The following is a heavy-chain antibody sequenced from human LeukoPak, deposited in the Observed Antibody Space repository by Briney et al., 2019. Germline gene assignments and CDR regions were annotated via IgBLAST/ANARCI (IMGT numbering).Heavy chain of an antibody. Sequence: QPGGSLRLSCAASGFTFSSYWMHWVRQAPGKGLVWVSRLNSDGSSTSYADSVKGRFTISRDNAKNTLYLQMNSLRAEDTAVYYCARESGYSYGYFYYWGQGTLVTVSS. D-gene: IGHD5-18*01. V-gene: IGHV3-74*01. CDR3: ARESGYSYGYFYY. J-gene: IGHJ4*02. CDR1: GFTFSSYW. CDR2: LNSDGSST.